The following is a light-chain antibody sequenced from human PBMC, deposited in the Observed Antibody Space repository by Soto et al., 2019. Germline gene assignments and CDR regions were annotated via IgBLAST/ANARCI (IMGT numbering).Light chain of an antibody. V-gene: IGLV2-14*01. CDR1: SSDVGGYDR. CDR3: SSYSDRNLQVSL. CDR2: EVS. J-gene: IGLJ1*01. Sequence: QSVLTQPASVSGFPGQSITISCTGTSSDVGGYDRVSWYQQLPGKAPQLVIYEVSRRPSGISSRFSASKSGNTASLTISGLQAEDEADYYCSSYSDRNLQVSLFGTGTKVTVL.